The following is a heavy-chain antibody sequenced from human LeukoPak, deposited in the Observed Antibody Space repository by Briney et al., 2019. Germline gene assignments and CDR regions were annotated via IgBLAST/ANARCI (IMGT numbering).Heavy chain of an antibody. CDR1: GYTFSNYG. V-gene: IGHV1-18*01. J-gene: IGHJ4*02. CDR2: ISGHNGDV. D-gene: IGHD3-10*01. Sequence: ASVKVSCKASGYTFSNYGIIWVRQAPGQGLEWMGTISGHNGDVNYAPKFQGRVTMTTDTSTTTAYMELRSLRFDDTAVYYCARYNSLLRGVTTSDYWGQGTLVTVSS. CDR3: ARYNSLLRGVTTSDY.